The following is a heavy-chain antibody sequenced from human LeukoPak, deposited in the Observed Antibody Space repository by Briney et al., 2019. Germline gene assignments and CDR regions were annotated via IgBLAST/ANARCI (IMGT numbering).Heavy chain of an antibody. Sequence: SETLSLTCTVSDASIRSHYWSWIRQPPGKGLEWIGYIFYSGTTYYNPSLKSRVTISADTSKNQISLRLSAVTAADTVMYYCARDLMDGGFDYWGQGTLVTVSS. D-gene: IGHD2-8*01. CDR1: DASIRSHY. J-gene: IGHJ4*02. V-gene: IGHV4-59*11. CDR2: IFYSGTT. CDR3: ARDLMDGGFDY.